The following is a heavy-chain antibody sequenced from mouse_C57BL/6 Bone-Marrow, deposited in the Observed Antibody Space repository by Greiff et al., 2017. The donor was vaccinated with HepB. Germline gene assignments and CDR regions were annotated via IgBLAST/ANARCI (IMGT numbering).Heavy chain of an antibody. J-gene: IGHJ2*01. D-gene: IGHD1-1*01. CDR2: IYPGNGDT. Sequence: LQQSGAELVRPGASVKMSCKASGYTFTSYNMHWVKQTPRQGLEWIGAIYPGNGDTSYNQKFKGKATLTVDKSSSTAYMQLSSLTSEDSAVYFCARLGKVLRAPYYFDYWGQGTTLTVSS. V-gene: IGHV1-12*01. CDR3: ARLGKVLRAPYYFDY. CDR1: GYTFTSYN.